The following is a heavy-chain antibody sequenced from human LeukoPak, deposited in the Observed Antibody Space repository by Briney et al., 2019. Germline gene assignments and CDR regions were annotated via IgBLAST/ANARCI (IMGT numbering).Heavy chain of an antibody. CDR3: ATKQWLVPFAY. CDR1: GYTLTSYG. Sequence: ASVMVSCKASGYTLTSYGISWVRQAPGQGLEWMGWISAYNGNTNYAQKLQGRVTMTTDTSTSTAYMELRSLRSDDTAVYYCATKQWLVPFAYWGQGTLVTVSS. J-gene: IGHJ4*02. V-gene: IGHV1-18*01. CDR2: ISAYNGNT. D-gene: IGHD6-19*01.